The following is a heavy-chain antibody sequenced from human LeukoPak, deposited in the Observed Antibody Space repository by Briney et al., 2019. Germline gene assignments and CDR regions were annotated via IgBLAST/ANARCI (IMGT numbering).Heavy chain of an antibody. Sequence: SETLSLTCTVSGGSISSYYWSWIRQPPGKGLEWIGYFYNSGTTNYNPSLKSRVTISVDTSKNQFSLKLSSVTAADTAVYYCARYFSGLDYWGQGTLVTVSS. D-gene: IGHD3-10*01. CDR1: GGSISSYY. V-gene: IGHV4-59*01. J-gene: IGHJ4*02. CDR3: ARYFSGLDY. CDR2: FYNSGTT.